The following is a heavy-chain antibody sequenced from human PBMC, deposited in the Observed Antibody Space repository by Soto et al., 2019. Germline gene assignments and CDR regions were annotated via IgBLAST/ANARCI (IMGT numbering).Heavy chain of an antibody. V-gene: IGHV1-69*13. D-gene: IGHD3-10*01. CDR1: GGTFSSHV. CDR3: ARTYGSGSYYNVQNYHYGMDV. CDR2: IIPIFGTA. J-gene: IGHJ6*02. Sequence: ASVKVSCKASGGTFSSHVISWVRQAPGQGLEWMGGIIPIFGTANYAQKFQGRITISADESMSTAYMELTSLRSEDTAVYYCARTYGSGSYYNVQNYHYGMDVWGQGTTVTSP.